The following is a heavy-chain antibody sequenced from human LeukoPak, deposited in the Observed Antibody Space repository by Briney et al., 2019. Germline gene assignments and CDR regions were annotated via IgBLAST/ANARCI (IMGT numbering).Heavy chain of an antibody. CDR1: GFTFSSYA. J-gene: IGHJ4*02. CDR2: ISYDGSNK. CDR3: ANARYYDLWCGYFDY. Sequence: HPGGSLRLSCAASGFTFSSYAMHWVRQAPGKGLEWVAVISYDGSNKYYADSVKGRFTISRDNSKNTLYLQMNSLRAEDTAVYYCANARYYDLWCGYFDYWGQGTLVTVSS. D-gene: IGHD3-3*01. V-gene: IGHV3-30-3*01.